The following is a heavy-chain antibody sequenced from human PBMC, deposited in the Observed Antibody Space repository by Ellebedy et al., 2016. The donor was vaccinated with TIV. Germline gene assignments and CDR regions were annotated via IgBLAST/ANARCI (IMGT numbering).Heavy chain of an antibody. D-gene: IGHD6-25*01. CDR3: ARDTGRIAAAGLDF. J-gene: IGHJ4*02. CDR2: INPSGGTT. V-gene: IGHV1-46*04. Sequence: ASVKVSCKASGYTFTSYYMYWVRQAPGQGLEWMGIINPSGGTTTYAQKLQGRVTMTRDPSTSTVYMELTSLRSEDTAMYYCARDTGRIAAAGLDFWGQGTLVTVSS. CDR1: GYTFTSYY.